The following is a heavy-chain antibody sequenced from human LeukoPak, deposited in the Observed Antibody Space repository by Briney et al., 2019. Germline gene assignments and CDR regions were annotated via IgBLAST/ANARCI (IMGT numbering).Heavy chain of an antibody. V-gene: IGHV3-15*01. CDR2: VKSKTDGGTT. CDR3: ATVEGVYGGSRGAFDI. Sequence: PGGSLRLSCAASGFTFNNAWMSWVRQAPGKGLEWVGRVKSKTDGGTTDFAAPVKRRLSLSRDNSKNTLYLQRNSLKTEDTAVYNGATVEGVYGGSRGAFDIWGQGPMVTVSS. CDR1: GFTFNNAW. J-gene: IGHJ3*02. D-gene: IGHD4-23*01.